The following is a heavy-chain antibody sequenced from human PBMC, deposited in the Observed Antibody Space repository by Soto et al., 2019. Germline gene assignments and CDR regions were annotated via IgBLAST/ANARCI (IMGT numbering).Heavy chain of an antibody. CDR1: GFSLTASAVG. CDR2: IYSDADK. D-gene: IGHD4-4*01. CDR3: AHSLSNFRFFDY. Sequence: QITLKESGPTLVKPTETLTLTCSFSGFSLTASAVGVGWIRQPPGKALEWLALIYSDADKRSSPSLKNRVTITKDTSKNHVVLTLNNIDPVDTGTYYCAHSLSNFRFFDYWGQGSLVTVSS. V-gene: IGHV2-5*02. J-gene: IGHJ4*02.